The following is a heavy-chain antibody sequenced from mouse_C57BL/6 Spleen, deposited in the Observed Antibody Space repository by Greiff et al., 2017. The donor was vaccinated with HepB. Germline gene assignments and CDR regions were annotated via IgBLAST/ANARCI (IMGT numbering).Heavy chain of an antibody. D-gene: IGHD1-1*01. V-gene: IGHV1-82*01. CDR1: GYAFSSSW. J-gene: IGHJ1*03. Sequence: QVQLQQSGPELVKPGASVKISCKASGYAFSSSWMNWVKQRPGKGLEWIGRIYPGDGDTNYNGKFKGKATLTADNASSTAYMQLSSLTSEDSAVYFCARIYGSSHWYFDVWGTGTTVTVSS. CDR2: IYPGDGDT. CDR3: ARIYGSSHWYFDV.